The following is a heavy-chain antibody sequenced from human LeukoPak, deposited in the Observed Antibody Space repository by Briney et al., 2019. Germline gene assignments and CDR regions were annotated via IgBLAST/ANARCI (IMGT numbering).Heavy chain of an antibody. J-gene: IGHJ3*02. CDR2: IKEDGSKT. D-gene: IGHD3-10*01. V-gene: IGHV3-7*01. CDR3: SGSFAAFDI. Sequence: GGSLRLSCAASSFTFSSYWMTWVRQAPGKGLEWVANIKEDGSKTFYVDSVKGRFTISRDNAKNSLMNSLRAEDTAVYYDSGSFAAFDIWGQGTMVTVSS. CDR1: SFTFSSYW.